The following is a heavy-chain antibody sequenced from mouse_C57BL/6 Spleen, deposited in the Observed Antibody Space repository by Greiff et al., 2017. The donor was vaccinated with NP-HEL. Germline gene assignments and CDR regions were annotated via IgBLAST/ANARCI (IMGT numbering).Heavy chain of an antibody. CDR1: GFSLTSYG. J-gene: IGHJ2*01. V-gene: IGHV2-2*01. D-gene: IGHD2-2*01. CDR3: ARGPAMVTVFDY. CDR2: IWSGGST. Sequence: VQLQQSGPGLVQPSQSLSITCTVSGFSLTSYGVHWVRQSPGKGLEWLGVIWSGGSTDYNAAFISRLSISKDNSKSQVFFKMNSLQADDTAIYYCARGPAMVTVFDYWGQGTTLTVSS.